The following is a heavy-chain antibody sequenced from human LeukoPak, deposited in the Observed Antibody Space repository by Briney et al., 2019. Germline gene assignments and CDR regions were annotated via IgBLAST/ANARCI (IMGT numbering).Heavy chain of an antibody. V-gene: IGHV3-21*01. CDR1: GFTFSSYS. D-gene: IGHD5-24*01. CDR2: ISSSSSYI. J-gene: IGHJ4*02. CDR3: ARGAIRQMAPRY. Sequence: SGGSLRLSCAASGFTFSSYSMNWVRQAPGKGLEWVSSISSSSSYIYYADSVKGRFTISRDNAKNSLYLQMNSLRAEDTAVYYCARGAIRQMAPRYWGQGTPVTVSS.